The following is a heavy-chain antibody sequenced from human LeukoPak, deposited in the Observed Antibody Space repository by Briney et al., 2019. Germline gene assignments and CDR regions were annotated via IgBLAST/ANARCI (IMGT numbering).Heavy chain of an antibody. Sequence: PSQTLSLTCTVSGGSISSGGYYWSWIRQHPGKGLEWIGYIYYSGSTYYNPSLKSRVTISVDTSKNQFSLKLSSVTAAGTAVYYCARFMAETRRFDPWGQGTLVTVSS. CDR3: ARFMAETRRFDP. CDR1: GGSISSGGYY. CDR2: IYYSGST. D-gene: IGHD3-10*01. V-gene: IGHV4-31*03. J-gene: IGHJ5*02.